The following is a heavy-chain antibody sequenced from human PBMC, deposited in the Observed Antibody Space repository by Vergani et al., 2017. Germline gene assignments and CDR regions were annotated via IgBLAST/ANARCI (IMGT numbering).Heavy chain of an antibody. CDR3: AKDLGTSSGGGWFDP. CDR1: GFTSAGYA. D-gene: IGHD6-6*01. V-gene: IGHV3-9*02. CDR2: ISWNSNSI. J-gene: IGHJ5*02. Sequence: EVQLEESGGGFVLPGRSLRLSCVASGFTSAGYAMHLVRQAPGKGLELVSGISWNSNSIGYADSVKGRFTISRDNAKNSLYLQMNSRRAEETALYYCAKDLGTSSGGGWFDPWGQGTLVTVSS.